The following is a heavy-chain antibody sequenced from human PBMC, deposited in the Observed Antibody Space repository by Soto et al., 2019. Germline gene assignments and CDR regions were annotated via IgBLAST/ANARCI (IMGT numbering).Heavy chain of an antibody. D-gene: IGHD1-26*01. V-gene: IGHV3-23*01. CDR2: INQGGSNT. CDR3: AKRGGSSYCFDF. Sequence: PGGSLRLSCAASGFPFNNFAMSWVRQAPGKGLEWVSTINQGGSNTYYADSVKGRFTISRDNSRNMLYLQMNSLRAEDTAVYFCAKRGGSSYCFDFWGQGTLVTVSS. J-gene: IGHJ4*02. CDR1: GFPFNNFA.